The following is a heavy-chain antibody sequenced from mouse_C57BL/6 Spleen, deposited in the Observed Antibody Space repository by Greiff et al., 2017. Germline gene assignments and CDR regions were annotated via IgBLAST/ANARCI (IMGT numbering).Heavy chain of an antibody. Sequence: VQLQQSGPELVTPGASVKISCKASGYAFSSSWMNWVKQRPGKGLEWIGRIYPGDGDTNYNGTFKGKATLTADKSTSTAYMQRSSLTSEDSAVYFCTGSRENCNYYFDYWGQGTTLTVAS. V-gene: IGHV1-82*01. CDR1: GYAFSSSW. CDR3: TGSRENCNYYFDY. CDR2: IYPGDGDT. D-gene: IGHD2-1*01. J-gene: IGHJ2*01.